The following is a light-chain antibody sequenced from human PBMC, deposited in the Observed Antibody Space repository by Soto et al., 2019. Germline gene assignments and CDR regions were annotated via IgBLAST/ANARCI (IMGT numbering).Light chain of an antibody. CDR2: DVS. CDR1: SSDVGGYNY. Sequence: QSALTQPRSVSGSPGQSVTISCTGTSSDVGGYNYVSWYQQHPGKAPKLMIYDVSQRPSGVPDRFSGSKSGNTASLTISGLQHEDESDYYCCSYSGSHLLSGGGTKLTVL. V-gene: IGLV2-11*01. J-gene: IGLJ2*01. CDR3: CSYSGSHLL.